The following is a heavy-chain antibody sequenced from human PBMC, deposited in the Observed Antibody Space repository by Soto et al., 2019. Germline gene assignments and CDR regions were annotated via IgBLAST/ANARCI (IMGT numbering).Heavy chain of an antibody. D-gene: IGHD3-10*01. CDR3: GRADNVLLWIPTGY. Sequence: QAQLVQSGAALKKRGSSVKISCKATGGTFSSSAISWVRQDPGQGLEWMGGIIPIFGTAKSAQKFQVRVTITVDKSASTAYMELSSLRSEDTDVCYCGRADNVLLWIPTGYWGQGPVVSVSS. J-gene: IGHJ4*02. CDR2: IIPIFGTA. CDR1: GGTFSSSA. V-gene: IGHV1-69*06.